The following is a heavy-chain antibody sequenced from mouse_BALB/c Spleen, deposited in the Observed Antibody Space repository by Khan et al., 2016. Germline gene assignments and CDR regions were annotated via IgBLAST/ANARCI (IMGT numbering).Heavy chain of an antibody. J-gene: IGHJ4*01. CDR2: ISFSGST. CDR1: GYSITSDYA. V-gene: IGHV3-2*02. D-gene: IGHD2-5*01. CDR3: ARSGNNNYLYYAMDY. Sequence: EVQLQESGPGLVKPSQSLSLTCTVTGYSITSDYAWNWIRQFPGNKLEWMGYISFSGSTSYNPFLKNRIAFTRDTSKNQFFLQLNSVTTEDTATYYGARSGNNNYLYYAMDYWGQGTSVSVSS.